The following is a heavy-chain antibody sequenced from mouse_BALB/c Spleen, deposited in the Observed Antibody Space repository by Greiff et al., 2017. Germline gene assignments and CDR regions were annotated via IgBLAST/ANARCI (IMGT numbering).Heavy chain of an antibody. CDR1: GFTFSSYA. V-gene: IGHV5-9-3*01. CDR2: ISSGGSYT. CDR3: ARHDDRGFAY. Sequence: EVKLVESGGGLVKPGGSLKLSCAASGFTFSSYAMSWVRQTPEKRLEWVATISSGGSYTYYPDSVKGRFTISRDNAKNTLYLQMSSLRSEDTAMYYCARHDDRGFAYWGQGTLVTVSA. J-gene: IGHJ3*01. D-gene: IGHD2-14*01.